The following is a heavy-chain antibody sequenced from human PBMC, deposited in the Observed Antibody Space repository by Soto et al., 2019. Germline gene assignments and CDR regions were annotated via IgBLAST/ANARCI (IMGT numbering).Heavy chain of an antibody. CDR2: IYYAGST. J-gene: IGHJ4*02. CDR1: GGSISSGDYY. CDR3: ARAPRGNYGYPSYFDY. Sequence: SETLSLTCTVSGGSISSGDYYWSWIRQPPGRGLEWIGFIYYAGSTNYNPSLKSRVTISVDTSKNQFSLKLSSVTAADTAVYYCARAPRGNYGYPSYFDYWGQGTLVTVSS. D-gene: IGHD3-10*01. V-gene: IGHV4-61*08.